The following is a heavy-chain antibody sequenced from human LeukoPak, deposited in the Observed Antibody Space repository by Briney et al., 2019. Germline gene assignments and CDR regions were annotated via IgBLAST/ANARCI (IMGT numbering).Heavy chain of an antibody. J-gene: IGHJ6*04. CDR1: GGSISSYY. Sequence: PSETLSLTCTMSGGSISSYYWSWIRQPPGKGLEWIGYIYYSGSTNYNPSLKSRVTISVDTSKNQFSLKLSSVTAADTAVYYCAREWKLYDFWSALDVWGKGTTVTVSS. D-gene: IGHD3-3*01. CDR3: AREWKLYDFWSALDV. V-gene: IGHV4-59*01. CDR2: IYYSGST.